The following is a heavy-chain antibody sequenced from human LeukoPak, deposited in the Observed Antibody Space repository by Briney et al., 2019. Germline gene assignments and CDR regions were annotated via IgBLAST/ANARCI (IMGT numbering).Heavy chain of an antibody. CDR2: IYYSGST. D-gene: IGHD4-17*01. J-gene: IGHJ4*02. V-gene: IGHV4-59*01. CDR1: GGSISSYY. Sequence: SETLSLTCTVSGGSISSYYWSWIRQPPGKGLEWIGYIYYSGSTNYNPSLKSRVTISVDTSKNQFSLKLSSVTAADTAVYYCAGDRGYGDYGTFDYWGQGTLVTVSA. CDR3: AGDRGYGDYGTFDY.